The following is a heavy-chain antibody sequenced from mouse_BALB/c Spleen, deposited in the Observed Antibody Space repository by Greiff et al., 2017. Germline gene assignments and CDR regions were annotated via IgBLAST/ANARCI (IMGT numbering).Heavy chain of an antibody. D-gene: IGHD3-3*01. CDR2: IRLKSNNYAT. J-gene: IGHJ2*01. CDR1: GFTFSNYW. CDR3: TRQGGFDY. Sequence: EVMLVESGGGLVQPGGSMKLSCVASGFTFSNYWMNWVRQSPEKGLEWVAEIRLKSNNYATHYAESVKGRFTISRDDSKSSVYLQMNNLRAEDTGSYYCTRQGGFDYWGQGTTLTVSS. V-gene: IGHV6-6*02.